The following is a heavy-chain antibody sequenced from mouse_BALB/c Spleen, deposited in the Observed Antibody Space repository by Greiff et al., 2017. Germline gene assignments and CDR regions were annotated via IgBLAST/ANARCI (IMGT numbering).Heavy chain of an antibody. Sequence: EVKVEESGGGLVQPGGSMKLSCVASGFTFSNYWMNWVRQSPEKGLEWVAEIRLKSSNYATHYAESVKGRFTISRDDSKRIVYLQMNNLRAEDTGIYYCTRYKHAMDYWGQGTSVTVSS. CDR2: IRLKSSNYAT. D-gene: IGHD1-3*01. CDR3: TRYKHAMDY. V-gene: IGHV6-6*02. CDR1: GFTFSNYW. J-gene: IGHJ4*01.